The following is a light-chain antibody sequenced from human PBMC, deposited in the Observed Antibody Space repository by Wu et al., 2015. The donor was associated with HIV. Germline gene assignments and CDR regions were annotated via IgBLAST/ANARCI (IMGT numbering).Light chain of an antibody. CDR1: QSISVNY. CDR2: GVS. J-gene: IGKJ2*01. V-gene: IGKV3-20*01. Sequence: EIVLTQSPGTLPLSPGERATLSCRASQSISVNYLAWYQQKPGQAPRLLIFGVSNRATGIPARFCGSGSGTDFTLTISRLEPEDFAVYYCQHYDNSPPYTFGQGTRLEIK. CDR3: QHYDNSPPYT.